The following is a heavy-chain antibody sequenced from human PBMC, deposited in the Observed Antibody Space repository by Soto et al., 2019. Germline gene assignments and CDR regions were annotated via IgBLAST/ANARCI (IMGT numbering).Heavy chain of an antibody. Sequence: QVQLQQWGAGLLKPSETLSLTCAVYGGSFSGYYWSWIRQPPGKGLEWIGEINHSGSTNYNPSLKSRVTISVDTSKNQFSLKLSSVTAADTAVYYCARRIAARLSRQTDYWGQGTLVTVSS. J-gene: IGHJ4*02. CDR3: ARRIAARLSRQTDY. V-gene: IGHV4-34*01. CDR1: GGSFSGYY. D-gene: IGHD6-6*01. CDR2: INHSGST.